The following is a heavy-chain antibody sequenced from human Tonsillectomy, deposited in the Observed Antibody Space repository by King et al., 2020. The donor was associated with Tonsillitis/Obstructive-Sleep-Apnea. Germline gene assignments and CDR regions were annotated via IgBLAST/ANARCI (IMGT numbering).Heavy chain of an antibody. J-gene: IGHJ5*02. Sequence: QLQESGPGLVKPSETLSLTCTVSGGSISSSSYYWGWIRQPPGKGLEWIGSIYYTGSTYYNPSLKSRVTISVDTSKNQFSLKLSSVTAADTAVYYCARERVGGLGNCFDPWGQGAPVTVSS. CDR2: IYYTGST. D-gene: IGHD3-16*01. V-gene: IGHV4-39*01. CDR1: GGSISSSSYY. CDR3: ARERVGGLGNCFDP.